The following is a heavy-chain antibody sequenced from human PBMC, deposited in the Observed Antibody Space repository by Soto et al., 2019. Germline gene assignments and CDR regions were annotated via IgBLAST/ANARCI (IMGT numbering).Heavy chain of an antibody. CDR3: ARRGYCSSTSCYNFRYYYYGMDV. V-gene: IGHV1-18*01. CDR1: GYTFTSYG. CDR2: VSAYNGNT. Sequence: QVQLVQSGAEVKKPGASVKVSCKASGYTFTSYGTSGVRQAPGQGLEWMGWVSAYNGNTNYAQKPQGGVTMTTDTSTSTAYMDLRSLRSDDTAVYYCARRGYCSSTSCYNFRYYYYGMDVWGQGTTVTVSS. D-gene: IGHD2-2*02. J-gene: IGHJ6*02.